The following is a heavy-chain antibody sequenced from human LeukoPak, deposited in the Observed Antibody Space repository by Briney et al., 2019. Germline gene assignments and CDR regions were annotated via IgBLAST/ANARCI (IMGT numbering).Heavy chain of an antibody. CDR2: IIPIFGTA. CDR1: GGTLSSYA. V-gene: IGHV1-69*05. J-gene: IGHJ5*02. CDR3: ARDGQLVRGNWFDP. Sequence: SVKVSCKASGGTLSSYAISWVRQAPGQGLEWMGRIIPIFGTANYAQKFQGRVTITTDESTSTAYMELSSLRSEDTAVYYCARDGQLVRGNWFDPWGQGTLVTVSS. D-gene: IGHD6-13*01.